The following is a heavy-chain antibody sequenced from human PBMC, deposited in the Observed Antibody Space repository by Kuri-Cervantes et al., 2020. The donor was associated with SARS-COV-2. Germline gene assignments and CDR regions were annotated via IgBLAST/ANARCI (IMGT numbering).Heavy chain of an antibody. CDR3: AKDRVGVQDF. D-gene: IGHD2-21*01. V-gene: IGHV3-30*18. J-gene: IGHJ4*02. CDR1: GFTFSSYD. CDR2: ISHDGKNK. Sequence: GESLKISCAASGFTFSSYDMHWVRQAPGKGQEWVAVISHDGKNKKCIASGKGRFTISRDNSQNTLYLHMKSLRSEDTAMYYCAKDRVGVQDFWGQGTLVTVSS.